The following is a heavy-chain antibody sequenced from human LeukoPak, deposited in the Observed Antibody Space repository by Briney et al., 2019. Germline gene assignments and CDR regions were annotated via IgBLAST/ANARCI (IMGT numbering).Heavy chain of an antibody. J-gene: IGHJ4*02. D-gene: IGHD3-10*01. V-gene: IGHV4-34*01. Sequence: SETLSLTCAVYGGSFSGYYWSWIRQPPGKGLEWIGEINHSGSTNYNPSLKSRVTISVDTSKNQFSLKLSSVTAADTAVYYCARQEYYYGSGSIIDYWGQGTLVTVSS. CDR2: INHSGST. CDR3: ARQEYYYGSGSIIDY. CDR1: GGSFSGYY.